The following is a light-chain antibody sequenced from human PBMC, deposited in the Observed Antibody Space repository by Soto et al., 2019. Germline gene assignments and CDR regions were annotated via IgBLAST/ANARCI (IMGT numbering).Light chain of an antibody. CDR2: GVS. CDR1: SSDVGGYNY. J-gene: IGLJ1*01. Sequence: QSVLTQPASVSGSPGQSITISCTGTSSDVGGYNYVSWYQQHPGKAPKLLIYGVSNRPSGVSNRFSGSKSGNRASLTISGLQAEDEADYYCTSYTSSIPPTYVFATGTKLTVL. V-gene: IGLV2-14*01. CDR3: TSYTSSIPPTYV.